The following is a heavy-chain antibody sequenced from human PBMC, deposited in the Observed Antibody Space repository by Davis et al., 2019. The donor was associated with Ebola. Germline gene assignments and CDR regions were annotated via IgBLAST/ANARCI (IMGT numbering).Heavy chain of an antibody. CDR1: GYTFTSYA. D-gene: IGHD2-8*01. J-gene: IGHJ6*04. CDR2: INAGNGNT. Sequence: AASVKVSCKASGYTFTSYAMHWVRQAPGQRLEWMGWINAGNGNTKYSQKFQGRVTMTTDTSTSTAYMELRSLRSDDTAVYYCARGTYCTNGVCPYYGMDVWGKGTTVTVSS. V-gene: IGHV1-3*01. CDR3: ARGTYCTNGVCPYYGMDV.